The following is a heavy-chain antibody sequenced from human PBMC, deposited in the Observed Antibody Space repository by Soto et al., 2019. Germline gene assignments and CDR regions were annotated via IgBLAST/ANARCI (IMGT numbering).Heavy chain of an antibody. J-gene: IGHJ5*02. CDR2: INPNSGGT. Sequence: ASVKVSCKASGYTFTSYYMHWLRQAPGQGLEWMGWINPNSGGTKYAQKFQGRVTMTNDTSISTAYMELSRLGSDDTAVYYCARGDFDSSANYYAGWFDPWGQGTLVTVSS. CDR3: ARGDFDSSANYYAGWFDP. D-gene: IGHD3-22*01. V-gene: IGHV1-2*02. CDR1: GYTFTSYY.